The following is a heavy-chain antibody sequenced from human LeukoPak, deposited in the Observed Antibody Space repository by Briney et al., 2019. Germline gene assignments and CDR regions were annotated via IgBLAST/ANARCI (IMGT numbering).Heavy chain of an antibody. CDR3: ARETAAAATDY. V-gene: IGHV3-23*01. CDR1: GFSFSTYA. CDR2: ISDSGGST. Sequence: GGSLRLSCAASGFSFSTYALSWVRQAPGKGLHWVSKISDSGGSTYYADSVKGRFTISRDNSRNTLYLQMNSLSVEDTAIYYCARETAAAATDYWGQGNLVTVSS. J-gene: IGHJ4*02. D-gene: IGHD2-15*01.